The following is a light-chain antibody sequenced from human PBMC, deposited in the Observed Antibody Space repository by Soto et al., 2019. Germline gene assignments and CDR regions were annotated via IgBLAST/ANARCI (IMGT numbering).Light chain of an antibody. CDR2: GVS. J-gene: IGKJ2*01. CDR3: QQYNNWPPHT. Sequence: EIVMTQSPGTLSVSPGERATLSCRASQSISRNLAWYQQKPGRAPRLLIYGVSTRATGIPARFSGSGSETEFTLTISSLQSEDFAVYYCQQYNNWPPHTFGQGTKLEI. V-gene: IGKV3-15*01. CDR1: QSISRN.